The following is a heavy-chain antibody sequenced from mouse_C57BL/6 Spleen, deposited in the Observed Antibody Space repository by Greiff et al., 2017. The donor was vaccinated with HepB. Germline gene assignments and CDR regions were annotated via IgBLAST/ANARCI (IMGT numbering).Heavy chain of an antibody. CDR3: ASGYYDYAWFAY. D-gene: IGHD2-4*01. Sequence: VQLQQSGPGLVQPSQSLSITCTVSGFSLTSYGIHWVRQSPGKGLEWLGVIWSGGSTDYNAAFISRLSISKDNSKSQVFFKMNSLQADDTAIYYCASGYYDYAWFAYWGQGTLVTVSA. V-gene: IGHV2-2*01. J-gene: IGHJ3*01. CDR1: GFSLTSYG. CDR2: IWSGGST.